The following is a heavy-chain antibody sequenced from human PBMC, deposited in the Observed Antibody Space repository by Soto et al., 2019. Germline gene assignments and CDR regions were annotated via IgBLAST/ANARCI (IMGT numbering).Heavy chain of an antibody. J-gene: IGHJ2*01. CDR1: GFTFSSYA. Sequence: EVQLLESGGGLVQPGGSLRLSCAASGFTFSSYAVSWVRQAPGKGLEWVSAISGSGGSTYYADSVKGRFTISRDNSKNTLYLQLNSLRAEDTAVYYCSKEGGYSYWYFDLWGRGTLVTVSS. CDR2: ISGSGGST. D-gene: IGHD5-12*01. CDR3: SKEGGYSYWYFDL. V-gene: IGHV3-23*01.